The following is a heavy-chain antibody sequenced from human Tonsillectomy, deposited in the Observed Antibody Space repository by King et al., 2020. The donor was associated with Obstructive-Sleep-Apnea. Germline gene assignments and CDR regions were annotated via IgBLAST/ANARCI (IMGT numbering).Heavy chain of an antibody. Sequence: VQLVESGGVLVQPGGSLRLSCAASGFTFDDYTMHWVRQAPGKGLEWVSLISWDGVSTYYADSVKGRFTISRDNSKNSLYLQMNSLRTEDTALYYGAKDITPYYDILTGPQWGGDLDYWGQGTLVTVSS. D-gene: IGHD3-9*01. CDR1: GFTFDDYT. V-gene: IGHV3-43*01. J-gene: IGHJ4*02. CDR3: AKDITPYYDILTGPQWGGDLDY. CDR2: ISWDGVST.